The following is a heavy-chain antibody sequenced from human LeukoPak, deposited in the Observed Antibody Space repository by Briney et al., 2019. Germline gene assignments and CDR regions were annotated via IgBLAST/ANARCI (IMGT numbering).Heavy chain of an antibody. Sequence: GRSLRLSCAASGFTLSSYAMHWVRQAPGKGLEWVAVISYDGRNKYYADSVKGRFTISRDISKNTLYLQMNSLRAEDTAVYYCVRGVSNYWGQGTLVTVSS. D-gene: IGHD3-10*01. CDR3: VRGVSNY. V-gene: IGHV3-30*04. J-gene: IGHJ4*02. CDR2: ISYDGRNK. CDR1: GFTLSSYA.